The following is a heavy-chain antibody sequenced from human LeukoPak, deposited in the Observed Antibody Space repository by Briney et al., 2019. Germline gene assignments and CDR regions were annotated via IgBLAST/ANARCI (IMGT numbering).Heavy chain of an antibody. J-gene: IGHJ4*02. V-gene: IGHV1-46*03. CDR2: INPSGGST. Sequence: GASVKVSCKASGYTFTSYYMHWVRQAPGQGLEWMGIINPSGGSTSYAQKFQGRVTMTRDTSTSTVYMELSSLRSEDTAVYYCARDLSRFWSGYSFDYWGQGTLVTVSS. D-gene: IGHD3-3*01. CDR1: GYTFTSYY. CDR3: ARDLSRFWSGYSFDY.